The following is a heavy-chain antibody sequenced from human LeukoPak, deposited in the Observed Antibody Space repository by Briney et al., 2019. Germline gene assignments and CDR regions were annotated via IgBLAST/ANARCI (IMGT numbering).Heavy chain of an antibody. Sequence: ASVKVSCKASGYTFTSYDIHWVRQATGQGLEWMGWMNPNSGNTGYAQKFQGRVTITRNTSISTAYMELSSLRSDDTAVYYCARDSQHTRDAFDIWGQGTMVTVSS. V-gene: IGHV1-8*01. CDR2: MNPNSGNT. J-gene: IGHJ3*02. CDR3: ARDSQHTRDAFDI. D-gene: IGHD2-2*01. CDR1: GYTFTSYD.